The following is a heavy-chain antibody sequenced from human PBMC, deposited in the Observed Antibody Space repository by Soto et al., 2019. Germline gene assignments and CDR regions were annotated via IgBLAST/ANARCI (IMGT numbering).Heavy chain of an antibody. CDR2: IFPSDSYT. J-gene: IGHJ6*02. CDR1: GYIIKNYW. CDR3: ARRPYKGYYYYAMDV. D-gene: IGHD1-1*01. Sequence: GESLKISCKASGYIIKNYWIGWVRQMPGQGLEWMGIIFPSDSYTRYSPSFQGHVTISADKSISTAYVQWSRLKASDTAMYYCARRPYKGYYYYAMDVWGQGTTVTVSS. V-gene: IGHV5-51*01.